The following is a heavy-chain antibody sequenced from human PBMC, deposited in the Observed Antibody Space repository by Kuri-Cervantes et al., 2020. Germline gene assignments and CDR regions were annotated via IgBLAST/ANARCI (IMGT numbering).Heavy chain of an antibody. Sequence: LSLTCAASGFTFSSYAMSWVRQAPGKGLEWVAVISYDGSNKYYADSVKGRFTISRDNSKNTLYLQMNSLRAEDTAVYYCAKETTVYSYGNLDYWGQGTLVTVSS. V-gene: IGHV3-30*18. CDR2: ISYDGSNK. CDR1: GFTFSSYA. CDR3: AKETTVYSYGNLDY. D-gene: IGHD5-18*01. J-gene: IGHJ4*02.